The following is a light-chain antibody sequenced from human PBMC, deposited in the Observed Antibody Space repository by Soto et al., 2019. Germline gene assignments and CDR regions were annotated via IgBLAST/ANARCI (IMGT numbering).Light chain of an antibody. V-gene: IGLV2-11*01. J-gene: IGLJ2*01. Sequence: QSALTQPRSVSGSPGQSVTISCTGTSSDDGGYNYVSWYQQHPGKAPKLMIYDVGKRPSGVPDRFSGSKSGNTASLTISGLQADDEADYYCCAYAGSYTLRVFGGGTKLTVL. CDR2: DVG. CDR3: CAYAGSYTLRV. CDR1: SSDDGGYNY.